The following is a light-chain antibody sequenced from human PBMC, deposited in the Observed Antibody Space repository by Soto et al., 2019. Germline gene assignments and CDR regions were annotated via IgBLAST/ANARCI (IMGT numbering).Light chain of an antibody. Sequence: QSVLTQPPSASGTPGQRVTISCSGGNFNIGSYYTYWYQHVPGTAPKLLIYSSSQRPSGVPDRFSGSKSGASASLAISGLRSEDEGIYYCATWDDSLRRVLFGGGTKVTVL. V-gene: IGLV1-47*02. CDR3: ATWDDSLRRVL. J-gene: IGLJ2*01. CDR2: SSS. CDR1: NFNIGSYY.